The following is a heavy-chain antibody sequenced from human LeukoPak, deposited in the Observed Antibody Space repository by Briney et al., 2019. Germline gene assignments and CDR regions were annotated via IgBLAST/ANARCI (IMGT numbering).Heavy chain of an antibody. CDR1: GFTFSSYA. V-gene: IGHV3-23*01. J-gene: IGHJ4*02. Sequence: PGGSLRLFCAASGFTFSSYAMSWVRQAPGKGLEWVSAISGSGGSTYYADSVKGRFTISRDNSKNTLYLQMNSLRAEDTAVYYCASDSGSSYYFDYWGQGTLVTVSS. CDR2: ISGSGGST. D-gene: IGHD1-26*01. CDR3: ASDSGSSYYFDY.